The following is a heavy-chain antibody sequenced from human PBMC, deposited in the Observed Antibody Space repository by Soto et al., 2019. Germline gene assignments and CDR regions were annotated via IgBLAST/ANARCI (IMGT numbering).Heavy chain of an antibody. CDR2: IYYGGTT. CDR1: VEPMTGGYY. Sequence: SETLSLTCDVSVEPMTGGYYWGWIRQSPGKGLEWIGSIYYGGTTYYNPSLRSRLAISIDTSKNQFSLRLSSVTAAATALYYCARGWYYFDFWGQGTLVTVSS. D-gene: IGHD2-15*01. CDR3: ARGWYYFDF. V-gene: IGHV4-38-2*01. J-gene: IGHJ4*02.